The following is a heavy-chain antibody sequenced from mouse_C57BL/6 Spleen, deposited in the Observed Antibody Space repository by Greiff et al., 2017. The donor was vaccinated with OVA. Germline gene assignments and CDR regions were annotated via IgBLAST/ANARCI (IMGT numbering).Heavy chain of an antibody. D-gene: IGHD3-1*01. CDR1: GYTFTEYT. V-gene: IGHV1-62-2*01. CDR3: ARHEAPGSLPPYAMDY. Sequence: QVQLQQSGAELVKPGASVKLSCKASGYTFTEYTIHWVKQRSGQGLEWIGWFYPGSGSIKYNEKFKDKATLTADKSSSTVYMELSRLTSADSAVYFGARHEAPGSLPPYAMDYWGQGTSVTVSS. J-gene: IGHJ4*01. CDR2: FYPGSGSI.